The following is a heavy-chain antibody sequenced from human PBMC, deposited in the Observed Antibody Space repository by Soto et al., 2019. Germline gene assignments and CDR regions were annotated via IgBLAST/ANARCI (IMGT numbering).Heavy chain of an antibody. CDR3: ARHSMTGRYGDYGNYFDY. D-gene: IGHD4-17*01. V-gene: IGHV4-39*01. CDR2: IYYSGST. Sequence: QLQLQESVPGLVKPSETLSLTCTVSGGSISSSSYYWGWIRQPPGKGLEWIGSIYYSGSTYYNPSLKSRVTISVDTSKNQFSLKLSSVTAADTAVYYCARHSMTGRYGDYGNYFDYWGQGTLVTVSS. J-gene: IGHJ4*02. CDR1: GGSISSSSYY.